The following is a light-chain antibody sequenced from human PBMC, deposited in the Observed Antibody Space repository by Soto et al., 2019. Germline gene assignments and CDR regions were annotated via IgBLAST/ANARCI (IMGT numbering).Light chain of an antibody. CDR3: QQYGSSGT. Sequence: EVVMTHSPATLSASPGERATLSCRASQSVRSNLAWYQQKPGQAPRLLIYGASNRATGIPDRFSGSGSGTDFTLTISRLEPEDFAVYYCQQYGSSGTFGQGTKVDIK. CDR2: GAS. CDR1: QSVRSN. J-gene: IGKJ1*01. V-gene: IGKV3-20*01.